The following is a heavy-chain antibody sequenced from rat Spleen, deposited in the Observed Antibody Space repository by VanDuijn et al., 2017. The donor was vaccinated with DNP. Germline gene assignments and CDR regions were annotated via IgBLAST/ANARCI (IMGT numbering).Heavy chain of an antibody. CDR1: GFSLTYFH. D-gene: IGHD1-4*01. V-gene: IGHV2-32*01. Sequence: QVQLKESGPGLVQPSQTLSLTCTVSGFSLTYFHVHWIRQPPGKGPEWMGIMLSDGDTSFNSALKSRLSISRDTSKSQVFLEMNSLQTEDTATYYCARSGTGWGSSNWFAYWGQGTLVTVSS. CDR2: MLSDGDT. CDR3: ARSGTGWGSSNWFAY. J-gene: IGHJ3*01.